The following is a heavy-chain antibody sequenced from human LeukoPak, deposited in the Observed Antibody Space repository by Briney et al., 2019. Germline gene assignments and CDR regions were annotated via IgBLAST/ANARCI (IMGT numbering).Heavy chain of an antibody. CDR2: ISDSGGST. CDR1: GFTFSSYA. V-gene: IGHV3-23*01. CDR3: ARSQKGYFDY. J-gene: IGHJ4*02. Sequence: PGGSLRLSCAASGFTFSSYAMSWVRQAPGKGLEWVSGISDSGGSTYYADSVKGRFTISRDNSKNTLYLQMNSLRAEDTAVYYCARSQKGYFDYWGQGTLVTVSS.